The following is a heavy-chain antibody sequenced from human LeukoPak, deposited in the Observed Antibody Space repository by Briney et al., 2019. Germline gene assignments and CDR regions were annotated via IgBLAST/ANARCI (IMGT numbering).Heavy chain of an antibody. D-gene: IGHD6-6*01. CDR3: ARDGLGSSSPFYYFDY. J-gene: IGHJ4*02. Sequence: SETLSLTCTVSGGSISSGDYYWSWIRQPPGKGLEWIGYIYYSGSTNYNPSLKSRVTISVDTSKDQFSLKLSSVTAADTAVYYCARDGLGSSSPFYYFDYWGRGTLVTVSS. CDR1: GGSISSGDYY. CDR2: IYYSGST. V-gene: IGHV4-61*08.